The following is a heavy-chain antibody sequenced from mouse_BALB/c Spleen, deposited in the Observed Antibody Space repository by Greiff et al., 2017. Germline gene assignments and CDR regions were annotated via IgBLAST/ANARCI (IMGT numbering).Heavy chain of an antibody. J-gene: IGHJ3*01. Sequence: EVKLVESGGGLVKPGGSLKLSCAASGFTFSSYAMSWVRQSPEKRLEWVAEISSGGSYTYYPDTVTGRFTISRDNAKNTLYLEMSSLRSEDTAMYYCARAYYGNYRFAYWGQGTLVTVSA. CDR1: GFTFSSYA. CDR2: ISSGGSYT. V-gene: IGHV5-9-4*01. CDR3: ARAYYGNYRFAY. D-gene: IGHD2-10*01.